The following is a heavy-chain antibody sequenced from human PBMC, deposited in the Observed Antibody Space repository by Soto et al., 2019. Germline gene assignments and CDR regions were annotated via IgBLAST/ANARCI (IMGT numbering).Heavy chain of an antibody. V-gene: IGHV4-31*03. CDR3: ARASVVGATNFDY. D-gene: IGHD1-26*01. Sequence: QVQLQESGPGLVKPSQTLSLTCTVSGGSISSGGYYWSWIRQHPGKGLEWIGYIYYSGSTYYNPSLKSRVTISVDTSKNQFSLKLSSVTAAETAVYYCARASVVGATNFDYWGQGTLVTVSS. CDR2: IYYSGST. J-gene: IGHJ4*02. CDR1: GGSISSGGYY.